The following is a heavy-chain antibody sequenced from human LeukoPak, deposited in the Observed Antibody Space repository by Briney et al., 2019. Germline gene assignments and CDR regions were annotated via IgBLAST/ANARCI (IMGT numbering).Heavy chain of an antibody. J-gene: IGHJ4*02. Sequence: PGASLRLSCAASGFTFCGYSMCWVRQAPGQGPEWGSGIKESGDITYYADSVKGRFTISRDNSKNTLYLQMNSLRAEDTAKYYCAKYCSGATCSGYWGQGTLVTVSS. CDR1: GFTFCGYS. V-gene: IGHV3-23*01. CDR2: IKESGDIT. CDR3: AKYCSGATCSGY. D-gene: IGHD2-15*01.